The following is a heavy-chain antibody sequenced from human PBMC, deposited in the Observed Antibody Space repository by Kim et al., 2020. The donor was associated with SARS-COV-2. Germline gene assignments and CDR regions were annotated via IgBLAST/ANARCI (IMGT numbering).Heavy chain of an antibody. CDR1: GGSFSGYY. V-gene: IGHV4-34*01. Sequence: SETLSLTCAVYGGSFSGYYWSWIRQPPGKGLEWIGEINHSGSTNYNPSLKSRVTISVDTSKNQFSLKLSSVTAADTAVYYCARPNCSGGSCIWRNALRYWGQGTLVTVSS. CDR3: ARPNCSGGSCIWRNALRY. CDR2: INHSGST. D-gene: IGHD2-15*01. J-gene: IGHJ4*02.